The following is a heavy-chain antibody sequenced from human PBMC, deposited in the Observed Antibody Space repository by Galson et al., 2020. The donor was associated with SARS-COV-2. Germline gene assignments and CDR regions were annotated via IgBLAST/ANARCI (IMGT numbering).Heavy chain of an antibody. V-gene: IGHV4-34*01. Sequence: SETLSLSCVVNGGSLSDNYWSWIRQPPGKGLELIGEINHSGSTNHNPSLKSRVTISVDTSTNQFSLKLSSVTAADTAVYYCARGRILWFGEFPNLGYYYLDVWGQGTTVSVSS. J-gene: IGHJ6*02. CDR3: ARGRILWFGEFPNLGYYYLDV. CDR1: GGSLSDNY. D-gene: IGHD3-10*01. CDR2: INHSGST.